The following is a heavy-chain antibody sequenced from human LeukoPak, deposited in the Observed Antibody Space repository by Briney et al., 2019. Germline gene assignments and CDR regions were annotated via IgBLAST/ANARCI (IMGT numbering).Heavy chain of an antibody. CDR3: ARSGYETLLSIDY. Sequence: GGSLRLSCAASGFTFSNAWMSWVRQAPGKGLEWVGRIKSKTDGGTTDYAAPVKGRFTISRDISKNTVYLQMNSLRLEDTAVYYCARSGYETLLSIDYWGQGTLVTVSS. V-gene: IGHV3-15*01. J-gene: IGHJ4*02. D-gene: IGHD5-12*01. CDR2: IKSKTDGGTT. CDR1: GFTFSNAW.